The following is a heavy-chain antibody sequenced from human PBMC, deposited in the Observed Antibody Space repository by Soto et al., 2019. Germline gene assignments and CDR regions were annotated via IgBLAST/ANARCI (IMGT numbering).Heavy chain of an antibody. D-gene: IGHD6-19*01. J-gene: IGHJ4*02. V-gene: IGHV4-4*08. CDR2: IWTSGST. CDR3: AKGGGSYTTGWYNDY. Sequence: QVQLQESGPGLVKPSETMSLTCTVSGVSLSNSYCSWARQPPGKGLELIWHIWTSGSTNYNPSLRSRVTLSVDTSKNQVSLQLSSVTATDTAVYYCAKGGGSYTTGWYNDYWGQGTLVTVSS. CDR1: GVSLSNSY.